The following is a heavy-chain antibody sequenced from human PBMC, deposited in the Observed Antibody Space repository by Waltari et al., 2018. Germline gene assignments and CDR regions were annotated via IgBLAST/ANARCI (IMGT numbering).Heavy chain of an antibody. CDR3: RRGYSYNNRDY. V-gene: IGHV3-11*01. CDR2: ISSSASII. Sequence: QVQLVESGGGLVKPGGSLRLSCAASGFTFSDYYMNWTRQAPGKGLEWVSYISSSASIIKYADSVKGRFTISRDNAKNSLYLQMNSLRAEDTAVYYCRRGYSYNNRDYWGQGTLVTVSS. CDR1: GFTFSDYY. J-gene: IGHJ4*02. D-gene: IGHD5-18*01.